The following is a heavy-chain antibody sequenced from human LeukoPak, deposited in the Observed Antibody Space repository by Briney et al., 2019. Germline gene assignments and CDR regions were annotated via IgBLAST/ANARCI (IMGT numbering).Heavy chain of an antibody. CDR3: ARGYSVRGDY. CDR2: ISTDSGTL. D-gene: IGHD2-21*01. Sequence: GGSLRLSCAASGFTFTSYAMNWVRQAPGKGLEWISFISTDSGTLYYADSVKGRFTISRDNAKNTLYLQMNSLRVEDTAVYYCARGYSVRGDYWGQGTLVTVSS. CDR1: GFTFTSYA. V-gene: IGHV3-48*04. J-gene: IGHJ4*02.